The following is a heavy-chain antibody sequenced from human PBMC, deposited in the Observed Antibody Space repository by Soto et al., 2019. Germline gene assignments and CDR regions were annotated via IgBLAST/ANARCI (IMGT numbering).Heavy chain of an antibody. D-gene: IGHD6-6*01. CDR2: ISGSGGST. V-gene: IGHV3-23*01. J-gene: IGHJ1*01. Sequence: GGSLRLSCAASGFTFSSYAMSWVRQAPGKGLEWVSAISGSGGSTYYADSVKGRFTISRDNSKNTLYLQMNSLRAEDTAVYYCAKDPRRVAARPEYFQHWGQGTLVTVSS. CDR3: AKDPRRVAARPEYFQH. CDR1: GFTFSSYA.